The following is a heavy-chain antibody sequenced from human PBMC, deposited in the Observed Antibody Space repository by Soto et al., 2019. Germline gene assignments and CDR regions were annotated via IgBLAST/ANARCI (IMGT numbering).Heavy chain of an antibody. CDR3: ARPVNPYGSGTYLLV. CDR1: GYSFTSYW. J-gene: IGHJ4*02. Sequence: GESLKISDTGSGYSFTSYWIGWVRQMPGKGLEWMGIIYPGDSDTRYSPSFQGHVTISADKSIDTAYLQWSSLKASDTAMYYCARPVNPYGSGTYLLVWGQGTPVTVSS. D-gene: IGHD3-10*01. CDR2: IYPGDSDT. V-gene: IGHV5-51*01.